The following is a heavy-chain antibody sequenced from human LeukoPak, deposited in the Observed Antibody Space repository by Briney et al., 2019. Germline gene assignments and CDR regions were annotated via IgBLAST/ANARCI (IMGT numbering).Heavy chain of an antibody. CDR2: TDYRSKWYN. J-gene: IGHJ4*02. CDR3: ARDSPPRDPKYSSSWHHFDY. D-gene: IGHD6-13*01. V-gene: IGHV6-1*01. CDR1: GDSLSSNSAA. Sequence: SQTLSLTCAISGDSLSSNSAAWHWLRQSPSRGLEWLGRTDYRSKWYNDYAVSVKSRITINPDTSKNQFSLQLNSVTPEDTAVYYCARDSPPRDPKYSSSWHHFDYWGQGTLVTVSS.